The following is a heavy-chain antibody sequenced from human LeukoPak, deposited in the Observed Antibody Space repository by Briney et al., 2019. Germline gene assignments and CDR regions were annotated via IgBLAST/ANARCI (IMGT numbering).Heavy chain of an antibody. D-gene: IGHD2-15*01. Sequence: GGSLRLSCAASGFTFSSYGMHWVRQAPGKGLEWVSIIYSGGTTYYADSVKGRFTISRDNSKNTLYLQMNSLRAEDTAVYFCARGLYEFCSGGSCYSYYFDYWGQGTLVTVSS. CDR2: IYSGGTT. V-gene: IGHV3-53*01. CDR3: ARGLYEFCSGGSCYSYYFDY. J-gene: IGHJ4*02. CDR1: GFTFSSYG.